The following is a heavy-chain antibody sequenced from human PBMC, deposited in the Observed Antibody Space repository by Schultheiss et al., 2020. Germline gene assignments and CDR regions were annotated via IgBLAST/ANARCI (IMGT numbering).Heavy chain of an antibody. J-gene: IGHJ3*02. D-gene: IGHD4-23*01. CDR3: ARDGDYGGNRAFDI. CDR2: IDYSGST. V-gene: IGHV4-30-4*08. Sequence: SETLSLTCSVSGVSISSSDYYWSWIRQHPGKGLEWIGYIDYSGSTYYNPSLKSRVTISVDTSKNQFSLKLSSVTAADTAVYYCARDGDYGGNRAFDIWGQGTMVTVS. CDR1: GVSISSSDYY.